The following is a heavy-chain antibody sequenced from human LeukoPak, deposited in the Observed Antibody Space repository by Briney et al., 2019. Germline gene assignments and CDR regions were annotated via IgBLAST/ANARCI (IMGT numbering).Heavy chain of an antibody. CDR2: INGDGSST. CDR3: AKSTGGSCYLPCDF. J-gene: IGHJ4*02. V-gene: IGHV3-74*01. D-gene: IGHD2-15*01. Sequence: GGSLRLSCAASGFTFSSYWMHWVRQAPGKGLVWVSRINGDGSSTTYADSVKGRFTLSRDTSKNTLYLQMSSLTVDDTAVYYCAKSTGGSCYLPCDFWGQGTLVTVSS. CDR1: GFTFSSYW.